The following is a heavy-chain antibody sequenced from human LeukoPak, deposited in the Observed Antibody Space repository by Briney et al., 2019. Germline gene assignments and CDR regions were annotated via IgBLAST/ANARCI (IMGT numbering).Heavy chain of an antibody. Sequence: GGSLRLSCAASGFSVRTNYMSWVRQAPGKGLEWVSVISHGGDSAWYADSVKGRFTISRDNSKSTLFLQMNSLRADDTAIYYCAKGRSGWYEGLDYWGQGILVTVSS. CDR2: ISHGGDSA. J-gene: IGHJ4*02. CDR1: GFSVRTNY. CDR3: AKGRSGWYEGLDY. V-gene: IGHV3-23*01. D-gene: IGHD6-19*01.